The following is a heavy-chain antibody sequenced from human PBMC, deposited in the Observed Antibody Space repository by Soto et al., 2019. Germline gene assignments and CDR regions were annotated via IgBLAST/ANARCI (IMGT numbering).Heavy chain of an antibody. CDR1: GDTFSTYA. CDR2: ISPILHSP. J-gene: IGHJ6*02. Sequence: QVLLVQSGAEVKKPGSSVKVSCKASGDTFSTYALSWVRQAPGQGLEWMGAISPILHSPNYAQKFQDRVRKTADESTSTASMELRSLTSYQTAVYYWAGTLFIFLGPGGRGGGYFGMDVWGQGTTVTVSS. V-gene: IGHV1-69*01. CDR3: AGTLFIFLGPGGRGGGYFGMDV. D-gene: IGHD3-16*01.